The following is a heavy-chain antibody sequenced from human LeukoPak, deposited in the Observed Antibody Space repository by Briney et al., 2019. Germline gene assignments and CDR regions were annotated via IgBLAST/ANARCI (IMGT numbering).Heavy chain of an antibody. V-gene: IGHV3-15*01. CDR2: IKSKTDGGKT. J-gene: IGHJ4*02. CDR3: TREDSRRYSGYDWVYYFDY. Sequence: GGSLRLSCAASGFTFSNAWMSWVRQAPGKGLEWVGRIKSKTDGGKTDYAAPVKGRFTISRDDSKNTLYLQMNSLKTEDTAVYYCTREDSRRYSGYDWVYYFDYWGQGTLVTVSS. CDR1: GFTFSNAW. D-gene: IGHD5-12*01.